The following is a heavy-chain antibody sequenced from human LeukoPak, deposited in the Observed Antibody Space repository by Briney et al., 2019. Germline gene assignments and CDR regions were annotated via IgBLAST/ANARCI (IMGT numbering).Heavy chain of an antibody. D-gene: IGHD6-19*01. V-gene: IGHV4-59*12. CDR2: IYYSGST. J-gene: IGHJ5*02. CDR1: GGSISSYY. Sequence: SETLSLTCTVSGGSISSYYWSWIRQPPGKGLEWIGYIYYSGSTNYNPSLKSRVTISVDTSKNQFSLKLSSVTAADTAVYYCARDSSSGWYGSNWFDPWGQGTLVTVSS. CDR3: ARDSSSGWYGSNWFDP.